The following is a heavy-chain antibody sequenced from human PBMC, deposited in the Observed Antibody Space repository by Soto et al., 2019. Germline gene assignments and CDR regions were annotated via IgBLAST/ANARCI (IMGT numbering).Heavy chain of an antibody. J-gene: IGHJ6*04. Sequence: QAQLVQSGGEVKKPGVSVKVSCKASGYSFTNYGITWVRQAPGQGVEWMGWIRGYNGNTNYAQKFQDRDDRNADAAPSNAYMELGSRRPDDTAGYYCARDRGVDPPVAGNSHSAHCKDVWAKGPTVTLSS. CDR1: GYSFTNYG. CDR3: ARDRGVDPPVAGNSHSAHCKDV. D-gene: IGHD6-19*01. CDR2: IRGYNGNT. V-gene: IGHV1-18*01.